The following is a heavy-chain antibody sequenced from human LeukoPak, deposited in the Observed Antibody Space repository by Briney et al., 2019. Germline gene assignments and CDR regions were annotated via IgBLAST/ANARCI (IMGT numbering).Heavy chain of an antibody. Sequence: SETLSLTCTVSGGSFTSGGYYWSWVRQPPGKGLEWIGYIYYSGSTYYNPSLKSRVTISVDTSKNQFSLKLSSVTAADTAVYYCASQHYYDSSGYYLTSDYWGQGTLVTVSS. CDR2: IYYSGST. CDR1: GGSFTSGGYY. CDR3: ASQHYYDSSGYYLTSDY. D-gene: IGHD3-22*01. J-gene: IGHJ4*02. V-gene: IGHV4-30-4*08.